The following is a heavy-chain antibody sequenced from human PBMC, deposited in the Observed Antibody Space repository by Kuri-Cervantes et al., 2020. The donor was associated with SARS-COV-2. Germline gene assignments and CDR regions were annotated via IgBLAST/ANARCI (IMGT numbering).Heavy chain of an antibody. V-gene: IGHV4-61*02. CDR3: ARAAGPAARTSWFDP. D-gene: IGHD2-2*01. J-gene: IGHJ5*02. Sequence: LRLSCTVSGGSISSGSYYWSWIRQPAGKGLEWIGRIYTSGSTNYNPSLKSRVTISVDTSKNQFSPKLSSVTAADTAVYYCARAAGPAARTSWFDPWGQGTLVTVSS. CDR1: GGSISSGSYY. CDR2: IYTSGST.